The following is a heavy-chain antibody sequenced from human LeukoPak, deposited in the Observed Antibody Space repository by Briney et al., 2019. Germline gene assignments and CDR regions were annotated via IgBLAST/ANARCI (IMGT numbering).Heavy chain of an antibody. CDR1: GGSTGSDY. J-gene: IGHJ4*02. Sequence: SETLSLTCTVSGGSTGSDYWSRIRQPPGKGLEWIAYVYYSGVTSYNPSLKSRVAISIDTSKNQFSLHLSSVTAADTAVYYCAMLMTTSFSTYKPFDNWGQGTLVTVSS. V-gene: IGHV4-59*12. CDR2: VYYSGVT. D-gene: IGHD4-17*01. CDR3: AMLMTTSFSTYKPFDN.